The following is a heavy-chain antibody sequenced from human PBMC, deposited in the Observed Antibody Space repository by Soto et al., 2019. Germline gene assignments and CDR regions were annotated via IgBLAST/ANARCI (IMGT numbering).Heavy chain of an antibody. V-gene: IGHV3-21*01. CDR3: ARGYYDCSGYYYQPPLRFGGMDV. D-gene: IGHD3-22*01. J-gene: IGHJ6*02. Sequence: EVQLVESGRGLVKPGGSLRLSCAASGFTFSSYSMNWVRQAPGQGLEWVSSISSSRSYIYYADSVKGRFTISRDNARNSLYLQMNSLRAEDTAVYYCARGYYDCSGYYYQPPLRFGGMDVCGHGTTVTVSS. CDR2: ISSSRSYI. CDR1: GFTFSSYS.